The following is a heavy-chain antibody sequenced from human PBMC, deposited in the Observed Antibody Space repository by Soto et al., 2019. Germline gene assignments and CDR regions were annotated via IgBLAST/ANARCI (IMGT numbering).Heavy chain of an antibody. CDR3: VRRHVSATGIDWFDP. J-gene: IGHJ5*02. V-gene: IGHV1-3*01. CDR2: INAANGDT. D-gene: IGHD6-13*01. CDR1: GYSFNSYC. Sequence: AEVSCKASGYSFNSYCMHWVRQAPGQRLEWMGWINAANGDTKYSPKFQGRVTITRDTSASTAYMELSSLRSEDTAVYYCVRRHVSATGIDWFDPWGQGTLVTVSS.